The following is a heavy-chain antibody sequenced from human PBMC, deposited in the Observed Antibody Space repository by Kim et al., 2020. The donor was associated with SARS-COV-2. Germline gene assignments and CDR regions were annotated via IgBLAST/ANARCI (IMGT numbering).Heavy chain of an antibody. J-gene: IGHJ5*02. D-gene: IGHD3-22*01. V-gene: IGHV4-34*01. Sequence: SETLSLTCAVYGGSFSGYYWSWIRQPPGKGLEWIGEINHSGSTNYNPSLKSRVTISVDTSKNQFSLKLSSVTAADTAVYYCARFYRYYYDSSGPRYNWFDTWGQGALVTVSS. CDR3: ARFYRYYYDSSGPRYNWFDT. CDR2: INHSGST. CDR1: GGSFSGYY.